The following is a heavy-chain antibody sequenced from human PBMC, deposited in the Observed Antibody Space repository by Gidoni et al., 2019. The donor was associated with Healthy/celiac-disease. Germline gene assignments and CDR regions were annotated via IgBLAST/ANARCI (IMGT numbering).Heavy chain of an antibody. CDR1: GGSICSSSYY. Sequence: QLQLQESGPGLVTPSEPLSLTCTFSGGSICSSSYYWGWIRQPPGQGLEWIGSIYYSGSTYYNPYRKSRVTISVDTSKNQFSLKLSSVTAADTAVYYWARHTPLRAVAGTSYFDYWGQGTLVTVSS. CDR2: IYYSGST. D-gene: IGHD6-19*01. V-gene: IGHV4-39*01. J-gene: IGHJ4*02. CDR3: ARHTPLRAVAGTSYFDY.